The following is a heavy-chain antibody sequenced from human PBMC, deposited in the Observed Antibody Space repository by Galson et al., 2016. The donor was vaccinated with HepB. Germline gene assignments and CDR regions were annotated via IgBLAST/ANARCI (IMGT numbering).Heavy chain of an antibody. CDR2: IYKDGRK. Sequence: SLRLSCAASGFTVSSHYMSWVRQAPGKGLEWVSFIYKDGRKQYADSVKGRCTISRDTSKNTLYLQITSLRAADTAVYYCAREDDCSPTSGYEDHYYYGMDVWGQGTTATVSS. CDR3: AREDDCSPTSGYEDHYYYGMDV. J-gene: IGHJ6*02. V-gene: IGHV3-53*01. D-gene: IGHD2-2*01. CDR1: GFTVSSHY.